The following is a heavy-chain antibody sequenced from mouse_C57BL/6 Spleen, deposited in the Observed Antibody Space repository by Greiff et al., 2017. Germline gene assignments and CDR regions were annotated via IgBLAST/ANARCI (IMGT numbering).Heavy chain of an antibody. D-gene: IGHD1-2*01. CDR3: ARDRLSWFAY. Sequence: EVKLVESGPELVKPGASVKISCKASGYTFTDYYMNWVKQSHGKSLEWIGDINPNNGGTSYNQKFKGKATLTVDKSSSTAYMELRSLTSEDSAVYYCARDRLSWFAYWGQGTLVTVSA. V-gene: IGHV1-26*01. CDR1: GYTFTDYY. J-gene: IGHJ3*01. CDR2: INPNNGGT.